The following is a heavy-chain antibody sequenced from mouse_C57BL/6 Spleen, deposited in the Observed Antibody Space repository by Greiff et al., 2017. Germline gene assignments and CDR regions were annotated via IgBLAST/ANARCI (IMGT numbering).Heavy chain of an antibody. CDR3: ARRDYSSSPPD. D-gene: IGHD1-1*01. J-gene: IGHJ1*03. V-gene: IGHV1-50*01. CDR1: GYTFTSYW. Sequence: QVQLQQPGAELVKPGASVKLSCKASGYTFTSYWMQWVKQRPGQGLAWIGEIDPSDSYTNYNQKFKGKATLTVDTSSSTAYMQLSSLTSEDSAVYYCARRDYSSSPPDWGTGTTVTVSS. CDR2: IDPSDSYT.